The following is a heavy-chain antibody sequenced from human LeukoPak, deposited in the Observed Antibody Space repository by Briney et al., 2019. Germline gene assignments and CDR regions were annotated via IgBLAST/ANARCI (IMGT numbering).Heavy chain of an antibody. D-gene: IGHD2-15*01. Sequence: PSETLSLSCTVSGYSISSAYYWCWIRQPPGKGVEWVGSIYHSGSTYSNPSLKSRVTISVDTSKNQFSLKLSSVTAADTAVYYCARGSRRALLHWFDPWGQGTLVTVSS. J-gene: IGHJ5*02. V-gene: IGHV4-38-2*02. CDR1: GYSISSAYY. CDR2: IYHSGST. CDR3: ARGSRRALLHWFDP.